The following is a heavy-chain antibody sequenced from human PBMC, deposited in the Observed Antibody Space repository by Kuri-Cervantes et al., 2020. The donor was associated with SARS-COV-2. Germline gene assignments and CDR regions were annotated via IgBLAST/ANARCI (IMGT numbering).Heavy chain of an antibody. Sequence: ETLSLTCAVSGGSISSSYWMSWVRQAPGKGLEWVADIKHDGGEEYYVDSVKGRFTISRDNAKNSLYLQMHSLRAEDTAVYYCARDMQILTGHYYLNFDYWGRGTLVTVSS. V-gene: IGHV3-7*05. CDR3: ARDMQILTGHYYLNFDY. J-gene: IGHJ4*02. CDR2: IKHDGGEE. D-gene: IGHD3-9*01. CDR1: GGSISSSYW.